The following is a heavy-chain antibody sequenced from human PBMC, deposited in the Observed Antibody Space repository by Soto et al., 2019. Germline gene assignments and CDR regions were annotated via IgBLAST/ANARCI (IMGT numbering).Heavy chain of an antibody. D-gene: IGHD3-16*01. CDR1: GFTFSSYA. CDR2: ISGSGDST. CDR3: ARRGRGIYYDY. J-gene: IGHJ4*02. Sequence: EVQLLESGGGLVQPGGSLRLSCAASGFTFSSYAMRWVRQAPGKGLEWVSAISGSGDSTYYGDSVKGRFTVSRDNSKNTLYLQMNSLRAEDTAVYYCARRGRGIYYDYWGQGTLVTVSS. V-gene: IGHV3-23*01.